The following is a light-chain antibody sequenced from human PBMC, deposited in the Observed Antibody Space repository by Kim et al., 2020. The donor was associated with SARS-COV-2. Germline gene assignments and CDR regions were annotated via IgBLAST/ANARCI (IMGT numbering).Light chain of an antibody. V-gene: IGKV1-5*01. CDR1: QSINSW. CDR3: QQYDTYSA. CDR2: DAS. J-gene: IGKJ1*01. Sequence: DIQMTQSPSTLSASVGDRVTITCRASQSINSWLAWYQQKPGKAPKLLIYDASSLESGVPSRFSGSGSGTEFTLTISSLQPDDFATYYCQQYDTYSALGQGTKVDIK.